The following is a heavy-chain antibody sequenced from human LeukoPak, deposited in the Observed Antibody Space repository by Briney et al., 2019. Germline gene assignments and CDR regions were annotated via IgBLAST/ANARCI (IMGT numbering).Heavy chain of an antibody. V-gene: IGHV1-69*13. Sequence: SVKVSCKASGGTFSSYAISWVQQAPGQGLEWMGGIIPIFGTANYAQKFQGRVTITANESTSTAYMELSSLRSEDTAVYYCARAGSGWYGAYFDYWGQGTLVTVSS. CDR3: ARAGSGWYGAYFDY. J-gene: IGHJ4*02. D-gene: IGHD6-19*01. CDR1: GGTFSSYA. CDR2: IIPIFGTA.